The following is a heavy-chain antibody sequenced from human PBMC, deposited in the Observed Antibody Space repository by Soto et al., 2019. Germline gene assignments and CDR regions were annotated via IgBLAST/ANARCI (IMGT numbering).Heavy chain of an antibody. V-gene: IGHV1-69*13. CDR1: GGTFSSYA. Sequence: AASVKVSCKASGGTFSSYAISWVRQAPGQGLEWMGGIIPIFGTANYAQKFQGRVTITADESTSTAYMGLSGLRSEDTAVYYCARDRHITMIVGLLDYWGQGTLVTVSS. D-gene: IGHD3-22*01. CDR3: ARDRHITMIVGLLDY. CDR2: IIPIFGTA. J-gene: IGHJ4*02.